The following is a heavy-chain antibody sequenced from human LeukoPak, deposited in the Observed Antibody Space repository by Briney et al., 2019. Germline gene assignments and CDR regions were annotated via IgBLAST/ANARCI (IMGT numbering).Heavy chain of an antibody. Sequence: GGSLRLSCAASGFTFNNYAMNWVRQAPGKGLEWVSSISGGGETTYYADSAKGRFTISRDNSQNTLYLQINSLRAEDTAVYYCARDYADYVGYFFFDYWGQGTLVTVSS. CDR1: GFTFNNYA. D-gene: IGHD4-17*01. J-gene: IGHJ4*02. CDR3: ARDYADYVGYFFFDY. CDR2: ISGGGETT. V-gene: IGHV3-23*01.